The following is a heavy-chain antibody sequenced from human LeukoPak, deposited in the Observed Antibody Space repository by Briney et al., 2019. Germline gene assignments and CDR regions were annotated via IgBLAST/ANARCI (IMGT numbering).Heavy chain of an antibody. Sequence: PGGSLRLSCAASGFTFSRFGMHWVRQAPGKGPEWVAVIWFDGSKEYYADSAKGRFNISRDNSKNTLYLQLDSLRAGDTAVYYCARGGENFFDYWGQGTLVTVSS. CDR3: ARGGENFFDY. CDR1: GFTFSRFG. V-gene: IGHV3-33*01. D-gene: IGHD3-10*01. CDR2: IWFDGSKE. J-gene: IGHJ4*02.